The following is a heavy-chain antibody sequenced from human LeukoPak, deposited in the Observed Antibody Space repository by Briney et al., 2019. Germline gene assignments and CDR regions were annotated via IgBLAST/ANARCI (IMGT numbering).Heavy chain of an antibody. Sequence: GGSLRLSCAASGFTFSSYGMHWVRQAPGKGLEWVSVIYSGGSTYYADSVKGRFTISRDNSKNTLYLQMNSLRAEDTAVYYCATAYGSGDKLDYWGQGTLVTVSS. CDR2: IYSGGST. V-gene: IGHV3-NL1*01. CDR3: ATAYGSGDKLDY. J-gene: IGHJ4*02. CDR1: GFTFSSYG. D-gene: IGHD3-10*01.